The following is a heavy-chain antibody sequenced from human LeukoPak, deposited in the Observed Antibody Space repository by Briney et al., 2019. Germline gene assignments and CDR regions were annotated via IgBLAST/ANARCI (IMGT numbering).Heavy chain of an antibody. V-gene: IGHV3-13*01. CDR1: GFTFIDYD. J-gene: IGHJ4*02. D-gene: IGHD6-19*01. CDR2: IGIRGDT. CDR3: AGGGIQVSGIDEFDY. Sequence: GGSLRLSCAASGFTFIDYDMHWVRQVIGKGLEWVSAIGIRGDTHYSGSVKGRFTISRENAESSLYLQMNSLRAEDTAVYYCAGGGIQVSGIDEFDYWGQGARVTVTS.